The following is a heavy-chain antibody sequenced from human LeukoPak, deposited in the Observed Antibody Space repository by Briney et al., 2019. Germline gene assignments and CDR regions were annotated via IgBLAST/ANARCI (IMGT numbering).Heavy chain of an antibody. D-gene: IGHD2-2*01. J-gene: IGHJ5*02. CDR2: ISYDGTIR. CDR3: AKGGCSSTTCYLANP. V-gene: IGHV3-30*18. CDR1: GLTFSSYG. Sequence: GGSLRLSCAASGLTFSSYGMHWVRQAPGKGLEWVAVISYDGTIRNYADSVKGRFTISRDNSKNTLYLQMNSLTAEDTAQYYCAKGGCSSTTCYLANPWGQGTLVPVSS.